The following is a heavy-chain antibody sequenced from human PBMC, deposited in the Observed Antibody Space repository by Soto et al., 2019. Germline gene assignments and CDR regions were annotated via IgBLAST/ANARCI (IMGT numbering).Heavy chain of an antibody. D-gene: IGHD2-2*01. CDR2: IIPIPGTA. CDR3: ARSQGSSTSLEIYYYYYYGMDV. J-gene: IGHJ6*02. CDR1: GGTFGSYA. V-gene: IGHV1-69*01. Sequence: QVQLVQSGAEVKKPGSSVKVSCKASGGTFGSYAIRWVRQAPGQGLAWMGGIIPIPGTANYAQKFQGRVTIAADEATSTAYMELSSLRSEDTAVYYCARSQGSSTSLEIYYYYYYGMDVWGQGTTVTVSS.